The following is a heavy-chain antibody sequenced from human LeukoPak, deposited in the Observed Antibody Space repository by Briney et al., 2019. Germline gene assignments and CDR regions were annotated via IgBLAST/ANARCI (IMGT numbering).Heavy chain of an antibody. CDR3: ARVPLYDRSGYYFDY. Sequence: PGGSRRLSCAACGFSFSDENINWVRQAAGKGVEEGGYISTCGLALFSADSVTGPFTISRDNAKNSLFLQMNSLRDEDTAVYYCARVPLYDRSGYYFDYWGLGTLVTVSS. CDR2: ISTCGLAL. V-gene: IGHV3-48*02. CDR1: GFSFSDEN. J-gene: IGHJ4*02. D-gene: IGHD3-22*01.